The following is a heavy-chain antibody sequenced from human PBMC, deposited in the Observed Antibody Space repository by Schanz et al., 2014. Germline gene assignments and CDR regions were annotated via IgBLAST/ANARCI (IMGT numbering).Heavy chain of an antibody. V-gene: IGHV3-66*01. Sequence: EVQLVESGGGLVQPGGSLRLSCAASGITVNTSYMSWARQAPGKGLEWVALIYISGATFYADSVKGRFSISRDDSKNTVSLQMDNLRAEDTAVYFCAREHFVGRGEGGGDWGLGPPLPLSS. J-gene: IGHJ1*01. CDR3: AREHFVGRGEGGGD. D-gene: IGHD3-16*01. CDR1: GITVNTSY. CDR2: IYISGAT.